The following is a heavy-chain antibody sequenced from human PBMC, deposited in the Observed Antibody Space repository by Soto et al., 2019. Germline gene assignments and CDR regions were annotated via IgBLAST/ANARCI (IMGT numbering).Heavy chain of an antibody. J-gene: IGHJ4*02. D-gene: IGHD3-10*01. CDR1: GGSFSGYY. CDR3: ASSRFGELYYYFDY. V-gene: IGHV4-34*01. Sequence: SETLSLTCAVYGGSFSGYYWSWIRQPPGKGLEWIGEINHSGSTNYNPSLKSRVTISVDTSKNQFSLKLSSVTAADTAVYYCASSRFGELYYYFDYWGQGTLVTVSS. CDR2: INHSGST.